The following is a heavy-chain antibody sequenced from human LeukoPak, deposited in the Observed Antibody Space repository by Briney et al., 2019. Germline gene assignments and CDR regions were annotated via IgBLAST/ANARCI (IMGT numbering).Heavy chain of an antibody. V-gene: IGHV4-34*01. CDR2: INQSGSI. CDR3: ARGSYGDYGFKHWYFDL. Sequence: LKPSETLSLTCAVYGGSFSGYYWNWIRQPPDKGLEWIGEINQSGSINYNASLKRRVTMSVDTSKNQFSLKLSSVTAADTAVYYCARGSYGDYGFKHWYFDLWGRGTLVTVSS. D-gene: IGHD4-17*01. J-gene: IGHJ2*01. CDR1: GGSFSGYY.